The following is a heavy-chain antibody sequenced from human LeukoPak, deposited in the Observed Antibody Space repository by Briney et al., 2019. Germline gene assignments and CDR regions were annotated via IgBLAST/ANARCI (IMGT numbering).Heavy chain of an antibody. CDR2: ISDSGGRT. V-gene: IGHV3-23*01. Sequence: GXSLRLSCAASGFTFSTYAMNWVRQAPGKGLEWVSFISDSGGRTYYADSVKGRFTISRDNSKKKMWLQMNTLRPEDTALYYCAKDFKGTDAFDLWGQGTMVTVSS. D-gene: IGHD1-14*01. CDR3: AKDFKGTDAFDL. J-gene: IGHJ3*01. CDR1: GFTFSTYA.